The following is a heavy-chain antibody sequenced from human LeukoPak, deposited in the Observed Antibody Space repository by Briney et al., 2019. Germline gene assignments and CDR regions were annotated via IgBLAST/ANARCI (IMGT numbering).Heavy chain of an antibody. D-gene: IGHD5-12*01. CDR2: MNPNSGNT. CDR1: GYAFTSYD. Sequence: ASVKVSCKASGYAFTSYDINWVRQATGQGLEWMGWMNPNSGNTGYAQKFQGRVTITRNTYISTAYMELSSLRSEDTAVYYCARGGGVEVDMVSYYYYMDVWGKGTTVTVSS. CDR3: ARGGGVEVDMVSYYYYMDV. J-gene: IGHJ6*03. V-gene: IGHV1-8*03.